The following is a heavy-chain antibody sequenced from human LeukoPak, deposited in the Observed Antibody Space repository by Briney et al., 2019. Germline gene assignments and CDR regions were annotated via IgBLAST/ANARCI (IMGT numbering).Heavy chain of an antibody. D-gene: IGHD5-18*01. CDR2: IWYDGSNK. V-gene: IGHV3-33*01. CDR3: ARGGTAMSIGEKANNWFDP. Sequence: PGGSLRLSCAASGFTFSSYGMHWVRQAPGKGLEWVAVIWYDGSNKYYADSVKGRFTISRDNSKNTLYLQMNSLRAEDTAVYYCARGGTAMSIGEKANNWFDPWGQGTLVTVSS. CDR1: GFTFSSYG. J-gene: IGHJ5*02.